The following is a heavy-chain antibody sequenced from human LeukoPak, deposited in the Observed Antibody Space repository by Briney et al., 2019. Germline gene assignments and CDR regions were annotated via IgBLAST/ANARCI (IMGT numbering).Heavy chain of an antibody. CDR3: ARRVPTSATRVFDY. V-gene: IGHV5-51*01. D-gene: IGHD2-15*01. CDR2: IYPSDSDT. J-gene: IGHJ4*02. CDR1: GYTFTHYW. Sequence: GESLKISCKASGYTFTHYWIGWVRQMPGKGLGWMGIIYPSDSDTKYSPSFQGQVTISADKSITTAYLQWSSLKASDSAMYYCARRVPTSATRVFDYWGQGTLVTVSS.